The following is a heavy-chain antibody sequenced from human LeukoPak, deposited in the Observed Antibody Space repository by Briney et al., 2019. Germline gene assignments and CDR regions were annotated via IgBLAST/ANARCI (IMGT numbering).Heavy chain of an antibody. CDR3: ARDHRVVGATGASDI. V-gene: IGHV3-7*01. CDR2: IKQDGSEK. J-gene: IGHJ3*02. Sequence: GGSLRLSCAASGFTFNSYWMSWVRQAPGKGLEWVANIKQDGSEKHYVDSVEGRFTISRDNAKNSLYLQMNSLRAEDTAVYYCARDHRVVGATGASDIWGQGTMVTVSS. CDR1: GFTFNSYW. D-gene: IGHD1-26*01.